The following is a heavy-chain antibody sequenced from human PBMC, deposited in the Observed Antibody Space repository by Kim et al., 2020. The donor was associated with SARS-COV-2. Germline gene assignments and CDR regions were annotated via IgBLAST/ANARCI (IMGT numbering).Heavy chain of an antibody. CDR1: GYTFTGYY. J-gene: IGHJ4*02. D-gene: IGHD2-2*01. Sequence: ASVKVSCKASGYTFTGYYMHWVRQAPGQGLEWMGWINPNSGGTNYAQKFQGRVTMTRDTSISTAYMELSRLRSDDTAVYYCARGECGSNQLLCFEFDYWGQGTLVTVSS. CDR2: INPNSGGT. CDR3: ARGECGSNQLLCFEFDY. V-gene: IGHV1-2*02.